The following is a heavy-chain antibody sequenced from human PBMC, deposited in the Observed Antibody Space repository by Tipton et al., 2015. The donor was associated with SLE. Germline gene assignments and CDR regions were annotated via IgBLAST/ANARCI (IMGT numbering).Heavy chain of an antibody. D-gene: IGHD3-10*01. CDR1: GGSFSGYY. CDR2: IYYSGST. J-gene: IGHJ4*02. CDR3: ARVLYYGSGSYYFDY. Sequence: TLSLTCAVYGGSFSGYYWSWIRQPPGKGLEWIGYIYYSGSTNYNPSLKSRVTISVDTSKNQFSLKLSSVTAADTAVYYCARVLYYGSGSYYFDYWGQGTLVTVSS. V-gene: IGHV4-59*01.